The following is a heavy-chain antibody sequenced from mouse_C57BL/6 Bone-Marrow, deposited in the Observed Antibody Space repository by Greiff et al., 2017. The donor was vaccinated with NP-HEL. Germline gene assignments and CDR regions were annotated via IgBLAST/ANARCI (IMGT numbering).Heavy chain of an antibody. CDR2: ISYDGSH. V-gene: IGHV3-6*01. J-gene: IGHJ3*01. Sequence: EVKLQESGPGLVKPSQSLSLTCSVTGYSITSGYYWNWIRQFPGNKLEWMGYISYDGSHNYNPSLKNRISITRDTSKNQFFLKLNSVTTEDTATYYCARDQGDYGTAWFAYWGQGTLVTVSA. D-gene: IGHD1-1*01. CDR1: GYSITSGYY. CDR3: ARDQGDYGTAWFAY.